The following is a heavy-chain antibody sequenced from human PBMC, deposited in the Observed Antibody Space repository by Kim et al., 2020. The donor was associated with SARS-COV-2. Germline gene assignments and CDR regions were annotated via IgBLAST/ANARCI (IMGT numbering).Heavy chain of an antibody. CDR2: ISGSGDVT. J-gene: IGHJ4*02. D-gene: IGHD3-10*01. V-gene: IGHV3-23*01. CDR3: AKHSGATNVGEAAA. CDR1: GFTFRSYA. Sequence: GGSLRLSCAASGFTFRSYAMTWVRQAPGKGLEWVSAISGSGDVTYYADSVKGRFTISRDNSKNTLYLRMNSLRAEDTAVYYCAKHSGATNVGEAAAWGQGTLVTVSS.